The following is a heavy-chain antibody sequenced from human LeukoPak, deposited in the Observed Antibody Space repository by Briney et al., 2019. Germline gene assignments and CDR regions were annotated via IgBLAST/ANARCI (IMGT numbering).Heavy chain of an antibody. CDR3: ARHSSSGLDY. CDR2: IYYSGST. V-gene: IGHV4-59*08. Sequence: SETLSLTCTVSGGSISSYYWSWIRQPPGKGLEWIGYIYYSGSTNYNPSLKSRVTISVDTSKNQFSLKLSSETAADTAVYYCARHSSSGLDYWGQGTLVTVSS. CDR1: GGSISSYY. J-gene: IGHJ4*02. D-gene: IGHD6-13*01.